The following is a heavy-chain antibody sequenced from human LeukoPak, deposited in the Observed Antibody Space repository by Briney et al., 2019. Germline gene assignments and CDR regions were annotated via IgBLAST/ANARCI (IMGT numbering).Heavy chain of an antibody. D-gene: IGHD3-9*01. CDR3: ARDGSGYDIGDAFDI. J-gene: IGHJ3*02. V-gene: IGHV3-74*01. Sequence: PGGSLRLSCAASGFTFTNTWMTWVRHAPGKGLVWVSRMNTDGSIINYADSVKGRFTISRDNANNTLYLQMNSLRAEDTAVYYCARDGSGYDIGDAFDIWGQGTMVTVSS. CDR2: MNTDGSII. CDR1: GFTFTNTW.